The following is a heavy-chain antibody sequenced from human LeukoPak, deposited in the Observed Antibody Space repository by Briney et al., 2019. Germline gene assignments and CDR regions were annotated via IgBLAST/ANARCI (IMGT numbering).Heavy chain of an antibody. D-gene: IGHD6-13*01. CDR3: AREGSSSWYNWFDP. CDR1: GFTFSSYA. J-gene: IGHJ5*02. CDR2: ISYDGSNK. V-gene: IGHV3-30-3*01. Sequence: GGSLRLSCAASGFTFSSYAMHWVRQAPGKGLEWVAVISYDGSNKYYADSVEGRFTISRDNSKNTLYLQMNSLRAEDTAVYYCAREGSSSWYNWFDPWGQGTLVTVSS.